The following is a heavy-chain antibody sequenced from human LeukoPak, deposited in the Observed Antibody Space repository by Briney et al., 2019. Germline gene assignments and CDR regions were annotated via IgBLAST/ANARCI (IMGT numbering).Heavy chain of an antibody. V-gene: IGHV3-66*02. Sequence: GGSLRLSCAASGFTVSSNYMSWVRQAPGQGLEWVSVIYSGGSTYYADSVKDRFTISRDNSKNTLYLQMNSRRAEDTAVYYCAREGCSSTSCYSGGMDVWGQGTTVTVSS. CDR2: IYSGGST. D-gene: IGHD2-2*02. CDR3: AREGCSSTSCYSGGMDV. CDR1: GFTVSSNY. J-gene: IGHJ6*02.